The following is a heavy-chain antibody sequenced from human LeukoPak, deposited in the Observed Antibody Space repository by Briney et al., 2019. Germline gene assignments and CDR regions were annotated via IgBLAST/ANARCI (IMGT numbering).Heavy chain of an antibody. CDR2: INSDGSST. CDR1: GFTFSSCW. D-gene: IGHD3-16*01. CDR3: AKDRHYDYVWGSYTDAFDI. V-gene: IGHV3-74*01. Sequence: GGSLRLSCAASGFTFSSCWMHWVRQDPGKGLVWVARINSDGSSTSYADSVKGRFTISRDNAKNTLYLQMNSLRADDTAMYYCAKDRHYDYVWGSYTDAFDIWGQGTMVTVSS. J-gene: IGHJ3*02.